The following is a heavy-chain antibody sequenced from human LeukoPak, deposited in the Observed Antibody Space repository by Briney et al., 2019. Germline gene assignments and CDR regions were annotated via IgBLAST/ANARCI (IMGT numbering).Heavy chain of an antibody. CDR3: AKDAIDIYSSSWLWYFDY. Sequence: GGTLRLSCLVSGFTFNKYGMVWVRKAPGKGLEWVSGISGSGGSTYYADSVSGRFTIPRDNSKNTLYLQMNSLRAEDTAVYYCAKDAIDIYSSSWLWYFDYWGQGSLVTVSS. V-gene: IGHV3-23*01. D-gene: IGHD6-13*01. CDR1: GFTFNKYG. CDR2: ISGSGGST. J-gene: IGHJ4*02.